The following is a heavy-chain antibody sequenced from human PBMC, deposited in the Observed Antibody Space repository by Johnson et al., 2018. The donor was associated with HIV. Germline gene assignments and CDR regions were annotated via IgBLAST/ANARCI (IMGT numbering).Heavy chain of an antibody. CDR3: ARDGGEWLLSTAFDI. V-gene: IGHV3-66*02. Sequence: VQLVESGGGLVQPGGSLRLSCAASGFTVSSYYMSWVRQAPGKGLEWVSVIYSGGSTYYADSVQGRFTVSRDSSKNTLYLQMNSLRAEDTAVYYCARDGGEWLLSTAFDIWGQGTMVTVSS. D-gene: IGHD3-3*01. J-gene: IGHJ3*02. CDR1: GFTVSSYY. CDR2: IYSGGST.